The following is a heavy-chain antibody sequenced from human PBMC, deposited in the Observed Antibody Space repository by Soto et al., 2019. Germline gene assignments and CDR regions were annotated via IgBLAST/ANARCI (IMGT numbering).Heavy chain of an antibody. D-gene: IGHD6-6*01. J-gene: IGHJ6*02. CDR1: GGSISSSNW. CDR3: ATKVYAGDYYGMDV. CDR2: IYHSGST. V-gene: IGHV4-4*02. Sequence: QVQLQESGPGLVKPSGTLSLTCAVSGGSISSSNWWSWVRQPPGKGLEWIGEIYHSGSTNYNPSPKRRGTIPVDKSKNQCSLKRSSVTAADTAVEYCATKVYAGDYYGMDVWGQGTTVTVSS.